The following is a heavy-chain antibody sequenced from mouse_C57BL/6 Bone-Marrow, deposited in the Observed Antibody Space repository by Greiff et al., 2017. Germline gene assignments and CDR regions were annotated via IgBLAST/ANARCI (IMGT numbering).Heavy chain of an antibody. CDR1: SYTFTDYE. J-gene: IGHJ3*01. V-gene: IGHV1-15*01. CDR2: IDPETGGT. Sequence: VKLVESGAELVRPGASVTLSCKASSYTFTDYEMHWVKQTPVHGLEWIGAIDPETGGTAYNQKFMGKAILTADKSSSTAYMELRSLTAEDSAVYYCTRVLRGFAYRGQGTLVTVSA. CDR3: TRVLRGFAY. D-gene: IGHD1-1*01.